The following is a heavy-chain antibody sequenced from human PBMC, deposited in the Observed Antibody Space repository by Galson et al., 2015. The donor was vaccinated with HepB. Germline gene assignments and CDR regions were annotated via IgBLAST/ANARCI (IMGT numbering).Heavy chain of an antibody. CDR2: ISSKSNYI. CDR3: ARPPVGDPDSGTPLYYFDS. D-gene: IGHD3-10*01. J-gene: IGHJ4*02. Sequence: SLRLSCAGSGFTFKTYSMNWVRQAPGKGLEWVSSISSKSNYIYYADSVKGRFTISRDNAKKSLFLQMNILRAEDTAVYFCARPPVGDPDSGTPLYYFDSWGQGTLVIVSS. CDR1: GFTFKTYS. V-gene: IGHV3-21*01.